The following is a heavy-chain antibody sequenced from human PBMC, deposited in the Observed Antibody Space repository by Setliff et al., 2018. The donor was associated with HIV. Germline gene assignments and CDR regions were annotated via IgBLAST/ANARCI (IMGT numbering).Heavy chain of an antibody. CDR3: ARTSVDASMPFYYYYYMDV. Sequence: PSETLSLTCAVSGGSINSNNWWSWVRQPPGKGLEWIGEIYHCGSTNYNPSLKSRVTISVDKSKNQFSLKLSSVTAADTAVYYCARTSVDASMPFYYYYYMDVWGKGTTVTVSS. CDR1: GGSINSNNW. D-gene: IGHD5-12*01. CDR2: IYHCGST. J-gene: IGHJ6*03. V-gene: IGHV4-4*02.